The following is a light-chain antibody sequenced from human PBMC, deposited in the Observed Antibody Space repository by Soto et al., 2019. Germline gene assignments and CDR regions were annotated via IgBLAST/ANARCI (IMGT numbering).Light chain of an antibody. CDR2: DAS. CDR1: QSISSW. V-gene: IGKV1-5*01. J-gene: IGKJ5*01. CDR3: QQYNSPIT. Sequence: DIQMTQSPSTLSASVGDRVTITCRASQSISSWLAWYQQKPGKAPKLLIYDASSLESGVPSRFSGSGSRTEFTLTISSLQPDDFATYYGQQYNSPITFGQGTRLEIK.